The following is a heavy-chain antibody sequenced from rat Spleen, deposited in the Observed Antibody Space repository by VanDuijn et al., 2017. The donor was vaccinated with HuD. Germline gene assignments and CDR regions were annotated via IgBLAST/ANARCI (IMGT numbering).Heavy chain of an antibody. CDR1: GFSFSNYD. J-gene: IGHJ3*01. Sequence: EVQLVESGGGLVQPGRSLKLSCAASGFSFSNYDMAWVRQAPTKGLEWVASISPSGVTTNYRDSVKGRFTISRDKGKSTLYLQMDSLRSEDTATYYCATPGRPLFAHWGQGTLVTVSS. CDR3: ATPGRPLFAH. V-gene: IGHV5-25*01. D-gene: IGHD4-2*01. CDR2: ISPSGVTT.